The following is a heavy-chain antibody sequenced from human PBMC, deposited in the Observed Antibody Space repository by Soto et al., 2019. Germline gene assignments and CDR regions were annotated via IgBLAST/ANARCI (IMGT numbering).Heavy chain of an antibody. CDR1: GGSIRSYY. CDR2: FYHSGNS. CDR3: ARISSLDPYRYVPSGLDF. Sequence: SETLSLTCSVSGGSIRSYYWSWIRQSPEKGLEWIGYFYHSGNSNYNPSLKSRVTISVDTSKNQLSLSLRSVTAADTAVYFCARISSLDPYRYVPSGLDFWGQGTTVTVSS. D-gene: IGHD3-16*02. J-gene: IGHJ6*02. V-gene: IGHV4-59*01.